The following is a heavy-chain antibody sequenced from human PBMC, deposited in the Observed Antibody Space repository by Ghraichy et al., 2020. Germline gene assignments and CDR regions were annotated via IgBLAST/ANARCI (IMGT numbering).Heavy chain of an antibody. D-gene: IGHD5-18*01. CDR3: ARGRFTVVGYSYSDY. Sequence: SQTLSLNCTVSGGSISSYYWSWIRQPPGKGLEWIGYIYYSGSTNYNPSLKSRVTISVDTSKNQFSLKLSSVTAADTAVYYCARGRFTVVGYSYSDYWGQGTLVTVSS. J-gene: IGHJ4*02. CDR2: IYYSGST. V-gene: IGHV4-59*01. CDR1: GGSISSYY.